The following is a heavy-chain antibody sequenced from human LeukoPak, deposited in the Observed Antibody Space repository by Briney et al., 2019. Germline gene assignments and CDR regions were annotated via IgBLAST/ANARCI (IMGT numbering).Heavy chain of an antibody. CDR1: GFTFSSFS. CDR3: ASSYCSSTSCYDH. CDR2: ISSSSSYI. V-gene: IGHV3-21*01. Sequence: KPGGSLRLSCAASGFTFSSFSMNWVRQAPGQGLEWVTSISSSSSYIYYADSVKGRFTISRDNAKNSLYLQMNSLRAEDTAVYDCASSYCSSTSCYDHGGQGTLVTVSS. D-gene: IGHD2-2*01. J-gene: IGHJ4*02.